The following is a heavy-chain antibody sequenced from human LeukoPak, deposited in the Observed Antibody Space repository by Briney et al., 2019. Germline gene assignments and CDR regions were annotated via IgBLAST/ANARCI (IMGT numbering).Heavy chain of an antibody. CDR2: IYVDGST. Sequence: GGSLRLSCAASGFTVSSNYMNWVRQAPGKGLEWVSGIYVDGSTYYADSVKGRFTISRDNSRNTPYLQMNSLRAEDTAVYYCPRITAYDDSWGQGTLVTVSS. V-gene: IGHV3-53*01. D-gene: IGHD1-20*01. CDR3: PRITAYDDS. CDR1: GFTVSSNY. J-gene: IGHJ5*01.